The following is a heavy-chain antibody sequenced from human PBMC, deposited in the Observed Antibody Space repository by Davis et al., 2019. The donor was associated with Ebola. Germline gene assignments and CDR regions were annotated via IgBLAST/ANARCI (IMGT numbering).Heavy chain of an antibody. CDR2: INPDGTNI. D-gene: IGHD3-3*01. CDR1: GFSFSDYW. J-gene: IGHJ6*02. Sequence: GESLKISCTASGFSFSDYWMHWVRHTPRRGPEWVSRINPDGTNIAYADFVKGRFTISRDNAKNSLYLQMNSLRAEDTAVYYCARDGAAVLRFLEWSSYYYGMDVWGQGTTVTVSS. CDR3: ARDGAAVLRFLEWSSYYYGMDV. V-gene: IGHV3-74*03.